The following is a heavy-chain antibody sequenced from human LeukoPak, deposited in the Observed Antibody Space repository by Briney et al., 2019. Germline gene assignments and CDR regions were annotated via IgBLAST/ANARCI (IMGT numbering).Heavy chain of an antibody. J-gene: IGHJ4*02. CDR1: GFTFSSYA. CDR2: ISGSGGST. D-gene: IGHD6-13*01. CDR3: AIPTAAGFDY. Sequence: PGGSLSLSCAASGFTFSSYAMSWVRRAPGKGLEWVSAISGSGGSTYYADSVKGRFTISRDNSKNTLYLQMNSLRAEDTAVYYCAIPTAAGFDYWGQGTLVTVSS. V-gene: IGHV3-23*01.